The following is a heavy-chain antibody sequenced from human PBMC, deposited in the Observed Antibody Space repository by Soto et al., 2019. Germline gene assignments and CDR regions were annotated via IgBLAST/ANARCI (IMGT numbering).Heavy chain of an antibody. Sequence: QVQLVQSGAEVKRPGASVKVSCKASVYTFTKYAMHWVSQAPGQGLEWMGWMNAANGDTKYSQKFQGRLTITMDTSASTAYMDLSSLRSEDTAVFFCARSEGTGTYYLMLDAFDVWGEGTKVSVSS. CDR1: VYTFTKYA. V-gene: IGHV1-3*01. J-gene: IGHJ3*01. CDR3: ARSEGTGTYYLMLDAFDV. CDR2: MNAANGDT. D-gene: IGHD1-26*01.